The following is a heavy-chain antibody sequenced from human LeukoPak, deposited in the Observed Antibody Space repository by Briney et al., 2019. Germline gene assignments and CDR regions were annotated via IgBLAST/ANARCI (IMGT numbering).Heavy chain of an antibody. V-gene: IGHV3-23*01. CDR2: VSDSGDYT. CDR3: EKDTSIGKYCTNGVCSPFDY. CDR1: GFTFSSYA. J-gene: IGHJ4*02. D-gene: IGHD2-8*01. Sequence: GGSVTLSCPGCGFTFSSYAWCWLRQAPGQGLDGVPVVSDSGDYTSYVDSVRGRCTSTRDNSRTALYLQMISLRPEDTAVYYCEKDTSIGKYCTNGVCSPFDYWGQGTLVTVSS.